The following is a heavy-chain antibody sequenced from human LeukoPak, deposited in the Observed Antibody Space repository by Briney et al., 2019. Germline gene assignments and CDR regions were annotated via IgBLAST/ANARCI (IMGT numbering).Heavy chain of an antibody. J-gene: IGHJ4*02. V-gene: IGHV4-38-2*02. CDR3: ARGGGIGNIVATPHFDY. CDR2: IYHSGST. CDR1: GYSISSGYY. Sequence: PSETLSLTCTVSGYSISSGYYWGWIRQPPGKGLEWIGSIYHSGSTYYNPSLKSRVTISVDTSKNQFSLKLSSVTAADTAVYYCARGGGIGNIVATPHFDYWGQGTLVTVSS. D-gene: IGHD5-12*01.